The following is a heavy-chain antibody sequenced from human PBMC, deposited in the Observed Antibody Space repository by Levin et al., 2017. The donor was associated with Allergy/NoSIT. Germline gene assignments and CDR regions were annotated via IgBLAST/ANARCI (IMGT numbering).Heavy chain of an antibody. Sequence: GESLKISCQASGYSFTSFWFGWVRQRPGTCLECMGLIFPSDSDTRVSPSFQGQIIMSVDKSINTAYLQWSSLKASDSAMYYCARRDSDGSNSFDFWGQGTLVTVSP. J-gene: IGHJ4*02. CDR1: GYSFTSFW. V-gene: IGHV5-51*01. CDR2: IFPSDSDT. D-gene: IGHD4-23*01. CDR3: ARRDSDGSNSFDF.